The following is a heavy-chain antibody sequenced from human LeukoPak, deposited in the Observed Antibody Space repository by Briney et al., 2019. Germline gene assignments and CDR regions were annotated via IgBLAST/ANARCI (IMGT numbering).Heavy chain of an antibody. CDR1: GGSISSGGYY. CDR2: IYYSGST. D-gene: IGHD2-15*01. CDR3: ASLCCSGGSCALDY. J-gene: IGHJ4*02. V-gene: IGHV4-31*03. Sequence: SETLSLTCTVSGGSISSGGYYWNWIRQHPGKGLEWIGYIYYSGSTYYKPSLKSRVVISEDTSKNQFSLKLSSVTAADTAVYYCASLCCSGGSCALDYWGQGTLVTVSS.